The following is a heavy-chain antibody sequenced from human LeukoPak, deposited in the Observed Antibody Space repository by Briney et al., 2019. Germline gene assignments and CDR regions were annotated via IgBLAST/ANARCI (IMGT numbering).Heavy chain of an antibody. D-gene: IGHD6-6*01. Sequence: GGSLRLSCAASGFTFDDYAMHWVRQAPGKGLEWVSGISWNSGSIGYADSVKGRFTISRDNAKNSPYLQMNSLRAEDTALYYCATLGEYSSSSFLRYYYGMDVWGQGTTVTVSS. CDR3: ATLGEYSSSSFLRYYYGMDV. CDR2: ISWNSGSI. V-gene: IGHV3-9*01. CDR1: GFTFDDYA. J-gene: IGHJ6*02.